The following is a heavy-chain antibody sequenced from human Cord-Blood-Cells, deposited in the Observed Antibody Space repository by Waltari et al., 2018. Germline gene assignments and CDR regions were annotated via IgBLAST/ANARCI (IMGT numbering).Heavy chain of an antibody. V-gene: IGHV4-39*01. CDR3: ARRGLLRLFDY. D-gene: IGHD3-22*01. J-gene: IGHJ4*02. CDR1: GGSISSSSYY. CDR2: IYYSGST. Sequence: QLQLQESGPGLVTPSETLSLTCTVSGGSISSSSYYWGWIRQPPGKGLEWIGSIYYSGSTYYNPSLKSRVTISVDTSKNQFSLKLSSVTAADTAVYYCARRGLLRLFDYWGQGTLVTVSS.